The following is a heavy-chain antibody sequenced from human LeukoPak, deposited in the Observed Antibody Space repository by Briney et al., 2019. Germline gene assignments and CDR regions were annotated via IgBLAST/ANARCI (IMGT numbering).Heavy chain of an antibody. CDR1: GFTFSSYE. Sequence: GGSLRLSCAASGFTFSSYEMNWVRQAPGKGLEWVSCISSSGTKYYADSVKGRFTTSRDNGKSSLFLEMNSLRDEDTAVYYCARGPSSSSWSRFDPWGQGTLVTVSS. J-gene: IGHJ5*02. V-gene: IGHV3-48*03. CDR3: ARGPSSSSWSRFDP. CDR2: ISSSGTK. D-gene: IGHD6-13*01.